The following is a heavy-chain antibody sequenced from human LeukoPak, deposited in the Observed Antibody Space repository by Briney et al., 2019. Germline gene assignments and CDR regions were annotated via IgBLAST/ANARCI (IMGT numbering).Heavy chain of an antibody. CDR2: ISAYNGNT. D-gene: IGHD2-2*01. CDR1: GYTFTSYG. Sequence: GASVKVSCKASGYTFTSYGISWVRQAPGQGLEWMGWISAYNGNTNYAQKLQGRVTMTTDTSTSTACMELRSLRSDDTAVYYCAREGYCSSTSCSGYYYYYGMDVWGKGTTVTVSS. J-gene: IGHJ6*04. CDR3: AREGYCSSTSCSGYYYYYGMDV. V-gene: IGHV1-18*04.